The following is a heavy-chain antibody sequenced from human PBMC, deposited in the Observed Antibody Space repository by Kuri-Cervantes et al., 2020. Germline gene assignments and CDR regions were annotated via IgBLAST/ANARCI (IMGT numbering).Heavy chain of an antibody. CDR3: ARARGYKIEFDH. Sequence: ASVKVSCKASGYTFTSYCMHWVRQAPGQGLEWMGIINPSGGSTSYAQKFQGRVTMTRDTSASTAYMELSSLRSEDTAVYYCARARGYKIEFDHWGQGTLVTVSS. J-gene: IGHJ4*02. V-gene: IGHV1-46*01. D-gene: IGHD5-18*01. CDR1: GYTFTSYC. CDR2: INPSGGST.